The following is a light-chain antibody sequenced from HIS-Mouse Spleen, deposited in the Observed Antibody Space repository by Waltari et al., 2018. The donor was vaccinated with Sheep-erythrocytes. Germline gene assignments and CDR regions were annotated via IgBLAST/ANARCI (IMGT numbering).Light chain of an antibody. CDR2: DVS. CDR1: SSDVGGSNY. V-gene: IGLV2-11*01. J-gene: IGLJ1*01. CDR3: CSYAGSYNHV. Sequence: QSALTQPRSVSGSPGQPVTISCTATSSDVGGSNYVPWYQQHPGKAPKRLIYDVSKRPSGVPDRFSGSKSGNTASLTISGLQAEDEADYYCCSYAGSYNHVFATGTKVTVL.